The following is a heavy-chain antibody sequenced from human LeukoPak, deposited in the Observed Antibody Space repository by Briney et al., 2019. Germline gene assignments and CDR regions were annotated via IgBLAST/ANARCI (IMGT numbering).Heavy chain of an antibody. V-gene: IGHV3-23*01. CDR1: GFTFSSYA. D-gene: IGHD2-2*02. CDR2: ITDSGFTT. CDR3: ANAGFCSSTTCYNPFDH. Sequence: GGSLRLSCAASGFTFSSYAMSWVRQAPGTGLEWVSGITDSGFTTFYANSVKGRFTISRDNSKNTLYLQMNSLRAEDTAVYYCANAGFCSSTTCYNPFDHWGQGTLVTVSS. J-gene: IGHJ4*02.